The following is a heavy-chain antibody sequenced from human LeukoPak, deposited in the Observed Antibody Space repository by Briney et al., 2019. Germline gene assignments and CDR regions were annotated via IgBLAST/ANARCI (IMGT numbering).Heavy chain of an antibody. D-gene: IGHD1-26*01. CDR3: ARESPNSGSYYDDAIDI. Sequence: PSETLSLTCTVSGGSISSYYWSWIRQPPGKGLEWIGYIYYSGSTNYNPSLKSRVTISVDTSKNQFSLKLSSVTAADTAVYYCARESPNSGSYYDDAIDIWGRGTMVTVSS. CDR2: IYYSGST. V-gene: IGHV4-59*01. CDR1: GGSISSYY. J-gene: IGHJ3*02.